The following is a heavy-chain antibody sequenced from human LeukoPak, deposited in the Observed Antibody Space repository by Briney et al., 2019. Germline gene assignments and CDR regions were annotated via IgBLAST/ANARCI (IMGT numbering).Heavy chain of an antibody. CDR3: AKAFFDYYDSSGYYY. Sequence: GGSLRLSCAASGFTFSSYSMNWVRQAPGKGLEWVSAISGSGGSTYYADSVKGRFTISRDNSKNTLYLQMNSLRAEDTAVYYCAKAFFDYYDSSGYYYWGQGTLVTVSS. J-gene: IGHJ4*02. CDR1: GFTFSSYS. D-gene: IGHD3-22*01. V-gene: IGHV3-23*01. CDR2: ISGSGGST.